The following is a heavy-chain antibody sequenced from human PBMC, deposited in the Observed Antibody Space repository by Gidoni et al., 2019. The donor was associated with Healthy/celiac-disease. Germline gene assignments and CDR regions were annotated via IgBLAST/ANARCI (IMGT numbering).Heavy chain of an antibody. CDR3: AKSDGRYYDILTGYYDY. D-gene: IGHD3-9*01. V-gene: IGHV3-23*01. CDR1: GFTFSSYA. CDR2: ISGSGGST. Sequence: EVQLLESGGGLVQPGGSLRLHCAASGFTFSSYAMSWVRQAPGKGLEWVSAISGSGGSTYYADSVKGRFTSSRDNSKNTLYLQMNSLRAEDTAVYYCAKSDGRYYDILTGYYDYWGQGTLVTVSS. J-gene: IGHJ4*02.